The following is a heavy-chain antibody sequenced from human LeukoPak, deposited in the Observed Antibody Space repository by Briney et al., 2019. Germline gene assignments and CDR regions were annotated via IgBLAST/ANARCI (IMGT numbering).Heavy chain of an antibody. V-gene: IGHV3-21*01. CDR3: ARRKDVVVVPGTMGYYLDV. Sequence: GGSLRLSRAASGFTFSSYTMNWVRQAPGMGLEWVSSISDSSYYIYYADSVRGRFTVSRDNAKNSLYLQMNGLRAEDTAVYYCARRKDVVVVPGTMGYYLDVWGKGTTVTVSS. D-gene: IGHD2-2*01. CDR2: ISDSSYYI. CDR1: GFTFSSYT. J-gene: IGHJ6*03.